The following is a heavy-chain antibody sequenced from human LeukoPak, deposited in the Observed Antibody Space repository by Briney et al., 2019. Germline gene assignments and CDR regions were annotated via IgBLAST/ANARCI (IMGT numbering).Heavy chain of an antibody. Sequence: QPGGSLNLSCAASGFPLRTSWMHWVRRPPGKGLVWVSRINIDGSLTTYPDSGKGRFTVSRDNAEDARYLQMNSLRAEDTAVYYCASNVFGLVSVWGEGTLVTVSS. CDR1: GFPLRTSW. D-gene: IGHD3-10*01. V-gene: IGHV3-74*01. CDR2: INIDGSLT. CDR3: ASNVFGLVSV. J-gene: IGHJ1*01.